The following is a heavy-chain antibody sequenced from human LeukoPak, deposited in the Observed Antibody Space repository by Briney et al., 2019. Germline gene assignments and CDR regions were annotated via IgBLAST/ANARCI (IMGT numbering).Heavy chain of an antibody. CDR1: GFTFDDYA. V-gene: IGHV3-9*01. CDR2: ISWNSGSI. D-gene: IGHD3-16*01. CDR3: AKDRGLGYFDY. J-gene: IGHJ4*02. Sequence: GGSLRLSCAASGFTFDDYAMHWVRQAPGKGLEWVSGISWNSGSIGYADSVKGRFTISRDNAKNSLHLQMNSLRAEDTALYYCAKDRGLGYFDYWGQGTLVTVSS.